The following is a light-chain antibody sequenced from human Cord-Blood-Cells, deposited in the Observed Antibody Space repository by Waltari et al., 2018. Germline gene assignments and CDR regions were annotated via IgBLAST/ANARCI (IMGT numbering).Light chain of an antibody. CDR3: SSYAGSNNLV. CDR1: SSAVGGYNY. Sequence: QSALTQPPSASGPPGQSVTISCTGTSSAVGGYNYVSWYQQHPGKAPKLMIYEVSMRPSGVPDRFAGSKSGNTASLTGSGLQAEDEANYYCSSYAGSNNLVFGGGTKLTVL. V-gene: IGLV2-8*01. CDR2: EVS. J-gene: IGLJ2*01.